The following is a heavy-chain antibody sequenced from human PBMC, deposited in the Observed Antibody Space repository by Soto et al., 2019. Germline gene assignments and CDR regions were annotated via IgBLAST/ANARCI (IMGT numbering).Heavy chain of an antibody. CDR2: ISYDGSNK. CDR1: GFTFSSYA. Sequence: GGSLRLSCAASGFTFSSYAMHWVRQAPGKGLEWVAVISYDGSNKYYADSVKGRFTISRDNSKNTLYLQMNSLRAEDTAVYYCARSRITMVRGYYYGMDVWGQGTTVTVSS. D-gene: IGHD3-10*01. CDR3: ARSRITMVRGYYYGMDV. V-gene: IGHV3-30-3*01. J-gene: IGHJ6*02.